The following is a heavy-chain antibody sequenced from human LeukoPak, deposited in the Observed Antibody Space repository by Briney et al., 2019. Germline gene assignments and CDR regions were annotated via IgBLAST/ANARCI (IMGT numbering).Heavy chain of an antibody. CDR3: ARGYDFWSGYYM. CDR1: GGTFSSYA. J-gene: IGHJ4*02. V-gene: IGHV1-69*13. Sequence: GASVTVSFTASGGTFSSYAISWVRQAPGQGLEWMGGIIPIFGTANYAQKFQGRVTITADESTSTAYMELSSLRSEDTAVYYCARGYDFWSGYYMWGQGTLVTVSS. D-gene: IGHD3-3*01. CDR2: IIPIFGTA.